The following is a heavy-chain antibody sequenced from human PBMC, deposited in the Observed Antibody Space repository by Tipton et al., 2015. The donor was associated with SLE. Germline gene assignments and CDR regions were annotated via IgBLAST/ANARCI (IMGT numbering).Heavy chain of an antibody. CDR1: GYSISRGYN. V-gene: IGHV4-38-2*01. D-gene: IGHD3-10*01. CDR2: IYHSGSTT. J-gene: IGHJ4*02. CDR3: ARGLISMVQGDQFDY. Sequence: GLVKPSETLSLTCGVSGYSISRGYNWGWIRQAPGKGLEWIGSIYHSGSTTYYNPSLKSRVTISVDTSKNQFSLKLSSVTAADTALYYCARGLISMVQGDQFDYWGQGTLVTVSS.